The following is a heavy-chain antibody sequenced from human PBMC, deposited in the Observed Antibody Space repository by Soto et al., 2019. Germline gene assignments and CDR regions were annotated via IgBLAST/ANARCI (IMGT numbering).Heavy chain of an antibody. V-gene: IGHV3-11*01. J-gene: IGHJ5*02. CDR3: ATHAWYSSSWYDH. CDR2: ISSSGSTI. CDR1: GFTFSDYY. Sequence: PGGSLRLSCAASGFTFSDYYMSWIRQAPGKGLEWVSYISSSGSTIYYADSVKGRFTISRDNAKNSLYLQMNSLRAEDTAVYYCATHAWYSSSWYDHWGQGTLVTVSS. D-gene: IGHD6-13*01.